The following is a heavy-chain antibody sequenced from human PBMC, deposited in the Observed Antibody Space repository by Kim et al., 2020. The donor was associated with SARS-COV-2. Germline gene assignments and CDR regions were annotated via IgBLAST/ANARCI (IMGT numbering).Heavy chain of an antibody. Sequence: GGSLRLSCAASGFTFSSYEMNWVRQAPGKGLEWVSYISSSGSTIYYADSVKGRFTISRDNAKNSLYLQMNSLRAEDTAVYYCARDPYTAMVDYWGQGTLVTVSS. CDR3: ARDPYTAMVDY. J-gene: IGHJ4*02. V-gene: IGHV3-48*03. D-gene: IGHD5-18*01. CDR1: GFTFSSYE. CDR2: ISSSGSTI.